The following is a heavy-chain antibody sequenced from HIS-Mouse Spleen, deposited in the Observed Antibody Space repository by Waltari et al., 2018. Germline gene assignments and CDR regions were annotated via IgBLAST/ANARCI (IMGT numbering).Heavy chain of an antibody. J-gene: IGHJ4*02. Sequence: QVQLVQSGAEVKKPGASVKVSCKASGYTFTSYDINWVRQATGQGLEWMGWMKHNRCKTSYAKKVQGRGTMTRNTSISTAYMELSSLRSEDTAVYYCARGHDYSNYFDYWGQGTLVTVSS. V-gene: IGHV1-8*01. CDR2: MKHNRCKT. CDR3: ARGHDYSNYFDY. D-gene: IGHD4-4*01. CDR1: GYTFTSYD.